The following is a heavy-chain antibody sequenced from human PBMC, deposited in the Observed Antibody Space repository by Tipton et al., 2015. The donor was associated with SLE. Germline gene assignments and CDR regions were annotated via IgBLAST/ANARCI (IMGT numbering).Heavy chain of an antibody. Sequence: TLSLTCTVSGGSMTTGSYFWTWIRQPAGKGPEYIGRIYSTGDINYNPALKSRVTILADTSKNQFSLKLSSVTAADTAVYYCARGGLGVSYYYYMDVWGKGTTVTVSS. CDR1: GGSMTTGSYF. CDR2: IYSTGDI. J-gene: IGHJ6*03. CDR3: ARGGLGVSYYYYMDV. V-gene: IGHV4-61*02. D-gene: IGHD1-26*01.